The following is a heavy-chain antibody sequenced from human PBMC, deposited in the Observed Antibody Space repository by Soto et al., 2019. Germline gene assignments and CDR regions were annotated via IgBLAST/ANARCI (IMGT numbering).Heavy chain of an antibody. V-gene: IGHV4-59*01. CDR1: GGSISSYY. CDR3: ARDSRLGFPDY. J-gene: IGHJ4*01. D-gene: IGHD3-16*01. CDR2: IYSGGST. Sequence: QVQLQESGPGLVKPSETLSLTCTVSGGSISSYYWSWIRQPPGKGLEWIGYIYSGGSTKYNPSLKGRVTISVDTSKNQFSLKLSSVTAADTAVYYCARDSRLGFPDYWGHGTLVTVSS.